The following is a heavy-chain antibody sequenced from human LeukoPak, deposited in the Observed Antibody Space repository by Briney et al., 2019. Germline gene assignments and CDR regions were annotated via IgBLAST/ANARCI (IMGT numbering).Heavy chain of an antibody. CDR3: ARGTTGGYSPSH. CDR1: GFTFSTYS. J-gene: IGHJ4*02. V-gene: IGHV3-21*01. D-gene: IGHD5-12*01. CDR2: ISGSSSYT. Sequence: GGSLRLSCAASGFTFSTYSMNWVRQAPGKGLEWVSSISGSSSYTFYADSVRGRFTISRDNAKNSLYLQMNSLRAEDTAVYYCARGTTGGYSPSHWGQGTLVTVST.